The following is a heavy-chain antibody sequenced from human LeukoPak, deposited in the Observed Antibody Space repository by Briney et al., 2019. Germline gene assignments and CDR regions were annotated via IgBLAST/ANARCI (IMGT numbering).Heavy chain of an antibody. D-gene: IGHD3-10*01. CDR1: GFTFSGYA. CDR3: AKTPALIRGHYFDS. CDR2: ISGSDGRT. J-gene: IGHJ4*02. Sequence: GGSLRLSCAASGFTFSGYAMSWVRQAPGKGLEWVSAISGSDGRTYYADSVKGRFTISRDNSKNTLYLQMNSLRAEDTAVYYCAKTPALIRGHYFDSWGQGTLVTVSS. V-gene: IGHV3-23*01.